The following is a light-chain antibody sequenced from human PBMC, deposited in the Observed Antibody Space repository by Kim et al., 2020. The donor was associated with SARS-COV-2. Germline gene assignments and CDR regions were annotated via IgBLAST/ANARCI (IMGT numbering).Light chain of an antibody. CDR2: SDR. Sequence: GQGVTISCSGSSSNIGSNGVSWYQQFPGTAPKLLIFSDRQRPSGVPDRFSGSQSGASASLAISRLQSVDEADYYCAAWDDRLRGWVFGGGTQLTVL. J-gene: IGLJ3*02. CDR3: AAWDDRLRGWV. V-gene: IGLV1-44*01. CDR1: SSNIGSNG.